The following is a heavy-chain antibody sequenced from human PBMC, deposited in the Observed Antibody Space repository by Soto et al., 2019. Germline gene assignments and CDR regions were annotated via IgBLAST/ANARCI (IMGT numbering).Heavy chain of an antibody. CDR3: AATYCGGDCYRWGYYYYYMDV. CDR2: ISWNSDSI. Sequence: EVQLVESGGGLVQPGRSLRLSCAASGFTFDDYAMNWVRQAPGKGLEWVSGISWNSDSIGYADSVKGRFTISRDNAKNSLYLQMNSLIAEDTALYYCAATYCGGDCYRWGYYYYYMDVWGKGTTVTVS. V-gene: IGHV3-9*01. CDR1: GFTFDDYA. D-gene: IGHD2-21*01. J-gene: IGHJ6*03.